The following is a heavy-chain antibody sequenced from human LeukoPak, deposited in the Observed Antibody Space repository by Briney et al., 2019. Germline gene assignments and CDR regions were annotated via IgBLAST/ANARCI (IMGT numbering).Heavy chain of an antibody. CDR3: ARDRFRYCSGAYCSHFEF. CDR2: INWNSGTI. V-gene: IGHV3-9*03. Sequence: SLSLSCAASGFLFDDYAMHWVRQAPGKGLEWVSGINWNSGTIGYADSVKGRFTISRDNAKNSLYLQMNSLRADDMAFYYCARDRFRYCSGAYCSHFEFWGQGTLVSVSS. J-gene: IGHJ4*02. CDR1: GFLFDDYA. D-gene: IGHD2-15*01.